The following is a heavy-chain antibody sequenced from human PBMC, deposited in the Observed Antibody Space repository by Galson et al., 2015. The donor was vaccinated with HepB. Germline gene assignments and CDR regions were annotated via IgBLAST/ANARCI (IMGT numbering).Heavy chain of an antibody. CDR3: ATTKFGSGAYWTFDI. D-gene: IGHD4/OR15-4a*01. CDR2: ISTNGATI. V-gene: IGHV3-48*04. Sequence: SLRLSCTASDSTFSSYTMNWVRQTPGEGLQWVSYISTNGATIHYADSVEGRFTIARDNAKNTMRLQMNSLRAEDTAVYYCATTKFGSGAYWTFDIWGQGTLVTVSS. CDR1: DSTFSSYT. J-gene: IGHJ3*02.